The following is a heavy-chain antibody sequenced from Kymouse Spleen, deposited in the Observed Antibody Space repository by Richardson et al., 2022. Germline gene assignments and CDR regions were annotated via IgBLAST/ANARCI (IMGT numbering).Heavy chain of an antibody. D-gene: IGHD4-11,IGHD4-11*01. CDR3: ARGAVRAFDI. CDR2: IYYSGST. CDR1: GGSVSSGSYY. J-gene: IGHJ3*02. V-gene: IGHV4-61*01. Sequence: QVQLQESGPGLVKPSETLSLTCTVSGGSVSSGSYYWSWIRQPPGKGLEWIGYIYYSGSTNYNPSLKSRVTISVDTSKNQFSLKLSSVTAADTAVYYCARGAVRAFDIWGQGTMVTVSS.